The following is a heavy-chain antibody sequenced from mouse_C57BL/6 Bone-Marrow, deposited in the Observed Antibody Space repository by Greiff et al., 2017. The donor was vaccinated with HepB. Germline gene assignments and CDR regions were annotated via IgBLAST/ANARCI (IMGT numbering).Heavy chain of an antibody. V-gene: IGHV5-6*01. Sequence: EVQLQQSGGDLVKPGGSLKLSCAASGFTFSSYGMSWVRQTPDKRLEWVATISSGGSYTYYPDSVKGRFTISRDNAKNTLYLQMSSLKSEDTAMYYCARQRRGAWFAYWGQGTLVTVSA. CDR3: ARQRRGAWFAY. J-gene: IGHJ3*01. CDR2: ISSGGSYT. CDR1: GFTFSSYG.